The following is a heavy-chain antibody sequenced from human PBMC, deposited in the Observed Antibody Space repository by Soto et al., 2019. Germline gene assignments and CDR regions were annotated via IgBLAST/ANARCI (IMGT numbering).Heavy chain of an antibody. CDR2: IDPSDSQT. CDR1: GYRCAGYG. Sequence: ESLRVSWKGSGYRCAGYGGTWVLQKPGKGLEWMGRIDPSDSQTYYSPSFRGHVTISATKSITTVFLQWSSLRASDTAMYYCARKIYDSDTGPNFQYYFDSWAQGTPVTVSS. CDR3: ARKIYDSDTGPNFQYYFDS. J-gene: IGHJ4*02. D-gene: IGHD3-22*01. V-gene: IGHV5-10-1*01.